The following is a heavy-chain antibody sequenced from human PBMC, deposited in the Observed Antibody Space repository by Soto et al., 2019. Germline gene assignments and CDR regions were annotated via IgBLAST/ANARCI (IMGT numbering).Heavy chain of an antibody. CDR1: GGTFSSYT. CDR2: IIPILGIA. V-gene: IGHV1-69*02. J-gene: IGHJ5*02. CDR3: ARGSPIDSGGSWYNWFDP. Sequence: LVKVSCKASGGTFSSYTISLVRQAPGQGLEWMGRIIPILGIANYAQKFQGRVTITADKSTSTAYMELSSLRSEDTAVYYCARGSPIDSGGSWYNWFDPWGQGTLVTVSS. D-gene: IGHD2-15*01.